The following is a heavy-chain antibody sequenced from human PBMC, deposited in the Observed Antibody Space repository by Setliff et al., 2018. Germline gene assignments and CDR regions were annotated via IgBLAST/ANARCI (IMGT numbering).Heavy chain of an antibody. J-gene: IGHJ5*02. D-gene: IGHD3-10*01. CDR3: AKNGFGVVALGVNNWFDP. CDR2: IWYDGSNK. CDR1: GFTFSSYG. V-gene: IGHV3-33*06. Sequence: GGSLRLSCAASGFTFSSYGMHWVRQAPGKGLEWVAVIWYDGSNKYYADSVKGRFTISRDNSKNTLYLQMLSLRAEDTAVYYCAKNGFGVVALGVNNWFDPWGQGTLVTVSS.